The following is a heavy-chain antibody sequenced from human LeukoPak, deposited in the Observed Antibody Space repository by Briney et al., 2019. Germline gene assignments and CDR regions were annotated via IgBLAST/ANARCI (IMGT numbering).Heavy chain of an antibody. J-gene: IGHJ5*02. V-gene: IGHV1-69*13. CDR1: RGTFSSYA. CDR2: IIPIFGTA. Sequence: SVKVSCKASRGTFSSYAISWVRQAPGQGLEWMGGIIPIFGTASYAQKFQGRVTISADESTSTAYMELSSLRSEDTAVYFCARDLTMVRGARYRPYNWFGPWGQGTLVTVS. CDR3: ARDLTMVRGARYRPYNWFGP. D-gene: IGHD3-10*01.